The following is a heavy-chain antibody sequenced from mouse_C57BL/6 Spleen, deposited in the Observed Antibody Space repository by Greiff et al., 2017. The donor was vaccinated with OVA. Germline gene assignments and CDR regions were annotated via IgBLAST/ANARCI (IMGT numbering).Heavy chain of an antibody. D-gene: IGHD2-5*01. CDR1: GYAFTNYL. J-gene: IGHJ2*01. CDR3: AREVYSNWDHYFDY. CDR2: INPGSGGP. Sequence: VQLQQSGAELVRPGTSVKVSCKASGYAFTNYLIEWVKQRPGQGLEWIGVINPGSGGPNYNEEFKGKATMTADKSSSTAYMQRSSLTSEDSAVYFCAREVYSNWDHYFDYWGQGTTLTVSS. V-gene: IGHV1-54*01.